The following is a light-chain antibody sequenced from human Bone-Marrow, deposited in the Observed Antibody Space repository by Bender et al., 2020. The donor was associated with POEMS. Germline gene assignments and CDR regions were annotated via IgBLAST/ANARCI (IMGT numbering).Light chain of an antibody. V-gene: IGLV2-18*02. CDR2: EVS. J-gene: IGLJ3*02. CDR3: SSYTSGSSL. CDR1: TSDVGY. Sequence: QSALTQPPSVSGSPGQSVTISCTGTTSDVGYVSWYQQSPGTAPKLMIFEVSNRPSGVPDRFSGSKSGNTASLTISGLQAEDEAVYYCSSYTSGSSLFGGGTEVTVL.